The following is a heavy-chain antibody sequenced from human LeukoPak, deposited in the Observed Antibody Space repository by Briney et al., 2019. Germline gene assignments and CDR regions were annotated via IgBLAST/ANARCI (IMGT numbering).Heavy chain of an antibody. CDR1: GFTFSSYA. CDR2: ISGSGGST. D-gene: IGHD5-24*01. J-gene: IGHJ4*02. Sequence: PGGSLRLSCAASGFTFSSYAMSWVRRAPGKGLEWVSAISGSGGSTYYADSVKGRFTISRDNSKNTLYLQMNSLRAEDTAVYYCAKGLSVMATIQYYFDYWGQGTLVTVSS. CDR3: AKGLSVMATIQYYFDY. V-gene: IGHV3-23*01.